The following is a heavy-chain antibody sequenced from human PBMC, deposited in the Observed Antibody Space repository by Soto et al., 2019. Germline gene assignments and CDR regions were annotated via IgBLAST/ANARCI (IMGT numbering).Heavy chain of an antibody. V-gene: IGHV3-48*01. CDR3: ARDGDVNTGFGKDY. J-gene: IGHJ4*02. D-gene: IGHD3-16*01. CDR1: GFTFSGYS. Sequence: SRRLSCAASGFTFSGYSMNWVRQAPGKALEWVSYISSLSSPRYYAESVEGRFIISRDNAKNSLYLQMTSLSAEDTAMYYCARDGDVNTGFGKDYWGQGTLVTVSS. CDR2: ISSLSSPR.